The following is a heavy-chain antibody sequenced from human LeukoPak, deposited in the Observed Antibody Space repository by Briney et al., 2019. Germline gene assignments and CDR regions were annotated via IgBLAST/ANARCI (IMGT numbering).Heavy chain of an antibody. J-gene: IGHJ4*02. V-gene: IGHV3-23*01. D-gene: IGHD2-2*01. Sequence: GGSLRPSCAASGFTFSSYAMSWVRQAPGKGLEWVSAISGSGGSTYYADSAKGRFTISRDNSKNTLYLQMNSLRAEDTAVYYCAKSPRPSAVRDYFDYWGQGTLVTVSS. CDR3: AKSPRPSAVRDYFDY. CDR2: ISGSGGST. CDR1: GFTFSSYA.